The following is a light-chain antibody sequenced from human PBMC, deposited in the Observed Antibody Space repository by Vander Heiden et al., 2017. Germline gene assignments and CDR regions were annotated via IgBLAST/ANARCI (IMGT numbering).Light chain of an antibody. CDR3: LQLNSYPRT. J-gene: IGKJ2*01. CDR2: AAS. CDR1: QGISSY. V-gene: IGKV1-9*01. Sequence: IQLTQSPSSLSASVGDRVTITCRASQGISSYLAWYQQKPGKAPKLLIYAASILQSGVPSRFSGSGSGTDFTLTISSLQPEDFATYYCLQLNSYPRTFGQGTKLEIK.